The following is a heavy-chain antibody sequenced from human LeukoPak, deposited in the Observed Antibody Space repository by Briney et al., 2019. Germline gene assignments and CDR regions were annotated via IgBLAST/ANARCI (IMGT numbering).Heavy chain of an antibody. CDR3: ARDDGGHGEYFDY. Sequence: SGGSLRLSCAASGLTFSDYYMSWIRQAPGRGLEWVSYISWDSSYTSYADSVKGRFTVSRDNAQKSLYLQMDSLRAEDTAVYYCARDDGGHGEYFDYWGQGTLVTVSS. CDR1: GLTFSDYY. V-gene: IGHV3-11*05. CDR2: ISWDSSYT. D-gene: IGHD4-23*01. J-gene: IGHJ4*02.